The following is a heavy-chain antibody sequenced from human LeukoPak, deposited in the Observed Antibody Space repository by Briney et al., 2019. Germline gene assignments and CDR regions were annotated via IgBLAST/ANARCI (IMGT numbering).Heavy chain of an antibody. Sequence: PGGSLRLSCAASGFTFSNFAMNWVRQAPGKGLEWVSAIRGSSDSTYYADSVTGRFTISRDNSKNTLYLQMNSLRAEDTAIYYCAKDPSIAAAGTFDPWGQGTLVTVSS. V-gene: IGHV3-23*01. D-gene: IGHD6-13*01. J-gene: IGHJ5*02. CDR2: IRGSSDST. CDR1: GFTFSNFA. CDR3: AKDPSIAAAGTFDP.